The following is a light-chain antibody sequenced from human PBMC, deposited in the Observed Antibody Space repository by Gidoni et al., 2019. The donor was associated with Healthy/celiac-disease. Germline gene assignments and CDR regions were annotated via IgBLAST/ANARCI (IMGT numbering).Light chain of an antibody. CDR2: GAS. CDR1: QSVSSN. Sequence: IVMTPSPATLSVSPGERATLPGRASQSVSSNLAWYQQKPGQAPRLLIYGASTRATGIPARFSGSGSGTEFTLTISSLQSEDFAVYYCQQYNNWPRTFGQGTKVEIK. CDR3: QQYNNWPRT. J-gene: IGKJ1*01. V-gene: IGKV3-15*01.